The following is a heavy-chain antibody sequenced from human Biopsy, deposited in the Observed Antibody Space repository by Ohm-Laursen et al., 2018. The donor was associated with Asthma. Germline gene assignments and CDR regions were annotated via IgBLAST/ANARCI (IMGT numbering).Heavy chain of an antibody. CDR1: RFTYE. D-gene: IGHD6-19*01. V-gene: IGHV3-30*04. CDR2: ISYDGSSI. CDR3: AKEGVAGTHIED. Sequence: SLRLSCTASRFTYETHWVRQAPGKGLEWVAVISYDGSSIYYADSVKGRFTISRDNSKNTLSLQMNSLTAEDTAVYYCAKEGVAGTHIEDWGQGTQVTVSS. J-gene: IGHJ4*02.